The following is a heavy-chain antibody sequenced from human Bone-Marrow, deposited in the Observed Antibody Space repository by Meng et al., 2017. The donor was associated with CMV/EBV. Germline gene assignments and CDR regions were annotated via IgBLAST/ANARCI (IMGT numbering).Heavy chain of an antibody. CDR1: GFTLSSCA. D-gene: IGHD1/OR15-1a*01. V-gene: IGHV3-30*04. Sequence: GGSLRLSCAASGFTLSSCAMHWVRQAPGRGLQWVAVISYDGSNKYYADSVKGRFTISRDNSKNTLSLQMNSLRADDTAVYYLARGHTPREEQLLVYYYYVMDVWDQGPTVTVSS. CDR3: ARGHTPREEQLLVYYYYVMDV. CDR2: ISYDGSNK. J-gene: IGHJ6*02.